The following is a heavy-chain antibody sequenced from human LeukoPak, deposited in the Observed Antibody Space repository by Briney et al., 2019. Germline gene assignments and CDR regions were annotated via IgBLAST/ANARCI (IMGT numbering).Heavy chain of an antibody. CDR1: GFTFDDYA. D-gene: IGHD2-2*02. J-gene: IGHJ4*02. Sequence: GKSLRLSCAASGFTFDDYAMHWVRQAPGKGLEWVSGISWNSGSIGYADSVKGRFTISRDNAKNSLYLQMNSLRAEDTALYYCAKGNTAFDYWGQGTLVTVSS. V-gene: IGHV3-9*01. CDR3: AKGNTAFDY. CDR2: ISWNSGSI.